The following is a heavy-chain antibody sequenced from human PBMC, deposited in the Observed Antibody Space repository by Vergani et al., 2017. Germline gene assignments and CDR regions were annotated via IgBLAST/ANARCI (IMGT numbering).Heavy chain of an antibody. CDR2: VEDSGYF. V-gene: IGHV4-59*01. J-gene: IGHJ4*02. D-gene: IGHD1-14*01. CDR1: GGSLSGYY. Sequence: QVQLQESGPGLVRPSETLALTCTVSGGSLSGYYWNWIRQTSGEGLEWIGYVEDSGYFNYNPSLKTRVSMSSDTSNNPFSLMLSSVTVADTAVYYCARSIVSRNPPDYFDNWGQGTLVTVSS. CDR3: ARSIVSRNPPDYFDN.